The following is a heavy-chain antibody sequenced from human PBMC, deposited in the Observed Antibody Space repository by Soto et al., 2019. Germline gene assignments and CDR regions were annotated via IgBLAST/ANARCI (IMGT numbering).Heavy chain of an antibody. D-gene: IGHD1-1*01. CDR2: IYYSGST. V-gene: IGHV4-39*01. CDR1: GGSISSSSYY. Sequence: SETLSLTCTVSGGSISSSSYYWGWIRQPPGKGLEWIGSIYYSGSTYYNPSLKSRVTISVDTSKNQFSLKLSSVTAADTAVYYCASFGQLERPDPWGQGTLVTVSS. J-gene: IGHJ5*02. CDR3: ASFGQLERPDP.